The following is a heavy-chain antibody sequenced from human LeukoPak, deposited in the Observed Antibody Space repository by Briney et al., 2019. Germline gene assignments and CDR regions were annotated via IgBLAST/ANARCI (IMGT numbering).Heavy chain of an antibody. V-gene: IGHV1-2*02. CDR3: ARVDRYNWKAGDY. J-gene: IGHJ4*02. Sequence: ASVKVSCKASGYTFTGYYMHWVRQAPGQGLEWMGWINPNSGGTNYAQKFQGRVTMTRDTSISTAYMELSRLRSDDTAVYYCARVDRYNWKAGDYWGQGTLVSVS. D-gene: IGHD1-20*01. CDR2: INPNSGGT. CDR1: GYTFTGYY.